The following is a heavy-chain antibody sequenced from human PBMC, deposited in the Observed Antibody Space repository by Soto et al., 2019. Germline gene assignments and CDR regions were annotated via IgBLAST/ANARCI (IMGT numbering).Heavy chain of an antibody. D-gene: IGHD3-22*01. CDR3: YYYYDSSALDY. J-gene: IGHJ4*02. CDR2: ISSNGGST. V-gene: IGHV3-64D*06. CDR1: GFTFSSYA. Sequence: GGSLRLSWSASGFTFSSYAMHWVRQAPGKGLEYVSAISSNGGSTYYADSVQGRFTISRDNSKNTLYLQMSSLRAEDTAVYYCYYYYDSSALDYWGQGTLVTVSS.